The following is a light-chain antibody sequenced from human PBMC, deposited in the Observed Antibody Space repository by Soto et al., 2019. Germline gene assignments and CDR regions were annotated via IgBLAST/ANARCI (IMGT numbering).Light chain of an antibody. CDR3: AAWDDSPSGHWV. Sequence: QSVLTQPPSASGTPGQSVTISCSGSSSNIGSNFVYWYQHLPGTAPELLIYYNNQRPSGVPDRFSASKSGTSASLAISGLRSEDEADYYCAAWDDSPSGHWVFGGGTKLTVL. V-gene: IGLV1-47*02. CDR1: SSNIGSNF. J-gene: IGLJ3*02. CDR2: YNN.